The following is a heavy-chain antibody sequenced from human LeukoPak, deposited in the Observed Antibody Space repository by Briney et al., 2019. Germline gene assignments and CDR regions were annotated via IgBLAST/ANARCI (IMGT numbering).Heavy chain of an antibody. CDR2: IYKREST. V-gene: IGHV4-61*02. CDR3: TRDTRNCSSTSCYLGGSYYYYMDG. CDR1: GGSISSGSSY. D-gene: IGHD2-2*01. Sequence: SQTLSLTCTVSGGSISSGSSYWRWLRQPAGRGRECIRRIYKRESTNYNPSLKIRVPMSVDQSKTQFSLKLSSVTAADTAVYYWTRDTRNCSSTSCYLGGSYYYYMDGWSKATTVTVS. J-gene: IGHJ6*03.